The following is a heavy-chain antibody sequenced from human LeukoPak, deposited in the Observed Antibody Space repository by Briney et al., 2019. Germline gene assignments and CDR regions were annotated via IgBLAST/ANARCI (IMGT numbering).Heavy chain of an antibody. Sequence: SVKVSCKASGGTFSSYAISWVRQAPGQGLEWMGRIIPILGIANYAQKFQGRVTITTDKYTSTAYMELSSLRSEDTAVYYCARDQGGSGDSYGYDWGQGTLVTV. J-gene: IGHJ4*02. V-gene: IGHV1-69*04. CDR2: IIPILGIA. D-gene: IGHD5-18*01. CDR3: ARDQGGSGDSYGYD. CDR1: GGTFSSYA.